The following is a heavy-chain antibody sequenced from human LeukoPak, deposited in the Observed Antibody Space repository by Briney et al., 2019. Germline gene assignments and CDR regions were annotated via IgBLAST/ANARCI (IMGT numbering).Heavy chain of an antibody. J-gene: IGHJ4*02. V-gene: IGHV3-11*01. CDR2: ISSSGSTI. Sequence: DPGGSLRFSCAASGFTFSDYYMSWIRQAPGKGLEWVSYISSSGSTIYYADSVKGRFTISRDNAKNSLYLQMNSLRAEDTAVYYCARDKGRWLQGSFDYWGQGTLVTVSS. CDR1: GFTFSDYY. CDR3: ARDKGRWLQGSFDY. D-gene: IGHD5-24*01.